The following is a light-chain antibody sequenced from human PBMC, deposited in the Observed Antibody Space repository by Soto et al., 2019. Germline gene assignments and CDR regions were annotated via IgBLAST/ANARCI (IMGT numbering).Light chain of an antibody. J-gene: IGLJ3*02. V-gene: IGLV2-8*01. CDR1: SSDVGSYNY. Sequence: QSALTQPPSASGSPGQSVTISCTGTSSDVGSYNYVSWYQQHPGKVPKLVIYEVSKRPSGVPDRFSGAKSGNTASLTVSGLQAEDEADYYCSSYVGNNNLEFGGGTKLTVL. CDR3: SSYVGNNNLE. CDR2: EVS.